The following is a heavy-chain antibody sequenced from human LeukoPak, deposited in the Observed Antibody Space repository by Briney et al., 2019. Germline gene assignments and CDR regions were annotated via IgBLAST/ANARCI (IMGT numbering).Heavy chain of an antibody. Sequence: GGSLRFSCAASGFTFSSYAMHGVRQAPGKGLEWVAVISYDGSNKYYADSVKGRFTISRDNSKNTLYLQMNSLRAEDTALYYCARDLLTYNWNDYFDYWGQGTLVTVSS. V-gene: IGHV3-30-3*01. CDR3: ARDLLTYNWNDYFDY. CDR1: GFTFSSYA. CDR2: ISYDGSNK. D-gene: IGHD1-20*01. J-gene: IGHJ4*02.